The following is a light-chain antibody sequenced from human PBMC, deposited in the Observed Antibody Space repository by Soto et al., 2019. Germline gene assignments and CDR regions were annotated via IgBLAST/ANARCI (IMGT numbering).Light chain of an antibody. J-gene: IGKJ1*01. CDR1: QSVSST. CDR2: GAS. Sequence: EIVMTQSPATLSVSPGERATLSCRASQSVSSTLAWYQQKPGQAPRLLIYGASTRATGIPARFSGSGSGTEFTLTISSLQSEDFAVYYCQQYKNWSPLTFGQGTKVEIK. V-gene: IGKV3-15*01. CDR3: QQYKNWSPLT.